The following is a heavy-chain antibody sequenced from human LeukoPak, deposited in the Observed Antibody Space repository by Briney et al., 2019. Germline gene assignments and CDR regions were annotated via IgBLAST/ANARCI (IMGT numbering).Heavy chain of an antibody. CDR3: ASEEPRLDAFDI. CDR1: GGPISSGSYY. J-gene: IGHJ3*02. CDR2: IYTSGST. Sequence: SETLSLTCTVSGGPISSGSYYWSWIRQPAGKGLEWIGRIYTSGSTNYNASLKSRVTISVDTSKNQFSLKLSSVTAADTAVHYCASEEPRLDAFDIWGQGTMVTVSS. V-gene: IGHV4-61*02. D-gene: IGHD1-14*01.